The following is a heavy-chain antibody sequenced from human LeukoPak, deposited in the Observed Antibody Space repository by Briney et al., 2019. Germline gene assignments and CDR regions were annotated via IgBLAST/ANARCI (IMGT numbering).Heavy chain of an antibody. D-gene: IGHD6-13*01. V-gene: IGHV4-59*01. CDR3: ARATGITAVGIYYYYMDV. Sequence: SETLSLTCTVSGGSISSYYWSWIRQPPGKGLEWIGYVYYTGSTNYNPSLKSRVTISVDTSKNQFSLKLTSVTAADTAVYYCARATGITAVGIYYYYMDVWGKGTTVTVSS. CDR2: VYYTGST. J-gene: IGHJ6*03. CDR1: GGSISSYY.